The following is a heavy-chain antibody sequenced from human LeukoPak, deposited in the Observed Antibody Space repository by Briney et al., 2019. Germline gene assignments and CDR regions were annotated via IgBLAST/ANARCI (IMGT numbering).Heavy chain of an antibody. Sequence: ASVKVSCKASGYTFTSYDINWVRQATGQGLGWMGWMNPNSGNTGYAQKFQGRVTMTRNTSISTAYMELSSLRSEDTAVYYCARGRAIFGVAVYYFDYWGQGTLVTVSS. CDR1: GYTFTSYD. CDR3: ARGRAIFGVAVYYFDY. V-gene: IGHV1-8*01. CDR2: MNPNSGNT. J-gene: IGHJ4*02. D-gene: IGHD3-3*01.